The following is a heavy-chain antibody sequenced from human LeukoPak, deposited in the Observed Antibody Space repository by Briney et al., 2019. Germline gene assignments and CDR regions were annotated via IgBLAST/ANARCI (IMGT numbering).Heavy chain of an antibody. D-gene: IGHD2-21*02. V-gene: IGHV1-2*02. CDR1: GGTFSSYA. CDR3: ARGLSGNWFDP. J-gene: IGHJ5*02. CDR2: INPDSGGT. Sequence: ASVKVSCKASGGTFSSYAISWVRQAPGQGLEWMGWINPDSGGTNYAQKFQGRVTMTRDTSISTAYMELSRLRSDDTAVYYCARGLSGNWFDPWGQGTLVTVSS.